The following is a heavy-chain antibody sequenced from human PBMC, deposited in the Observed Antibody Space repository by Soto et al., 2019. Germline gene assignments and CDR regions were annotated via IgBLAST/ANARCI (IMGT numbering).Heavy chain of an antibody. Sequence: ASVKVCCKTSAYTFNRYSITWVRQAPGQGLEWMGWISPYNGYTYYSEKLQGRVTMTTDTSTNTAYMEVRGLRSDDTAVYYCATQQTNMVQFDYWGPGTLVTVSS. CDR2: ISPYNGYT. V-gene: IGHV1-18*04. D-gene: IGHD2-8*01. CDR3: ATQQTNMVQFDY. CDR1: AYTFNRYS. J-gene: IGHJ4*02.